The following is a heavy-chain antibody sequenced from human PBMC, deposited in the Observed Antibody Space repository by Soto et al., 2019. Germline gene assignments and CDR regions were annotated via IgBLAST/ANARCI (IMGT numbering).Heavy chain of an antibody. J-gene: IGHJ4*02. CDR2: ISGSGGST. V-gene: IGHV3-23*01. CDR3: AKSGPSSSASYFDY. D-gene: IGHD6-6*01. Sequence: GGSLRLSCAASGFTFSSYAMSWVRQAPGKGLEWVSAISGSGGSTYYADSVKGRFTISRDNSKNTLYLQMNSLRAEDSALYYCAKSGPSSSASYFDYWGQGTLVTVSS. CDR1: GFTFSSYA.